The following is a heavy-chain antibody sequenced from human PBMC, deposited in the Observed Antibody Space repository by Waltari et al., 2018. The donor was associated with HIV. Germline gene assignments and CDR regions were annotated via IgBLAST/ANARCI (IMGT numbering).Heavy chain of an antibody. V-gene: IGHV1-69*12. CDR1: GGIFRISA. Sequence: QVKLVQSGAEVTKPGCSVRVSCRASGGIFRISALTWVRQAPGHGLEGLGGIIPLFDSANYAQKVHGRFTITANESTSTAYMALSSLRSEDTAVYYCAMGHYYDSNGYYSFDFWGQGTLVTVSS. D-gene: IGHD3-22*01. CDR3: AMGHYYDSNGYYSFDF. J-gene: IGHJ4*02. CDR2: IIPLFDSA.